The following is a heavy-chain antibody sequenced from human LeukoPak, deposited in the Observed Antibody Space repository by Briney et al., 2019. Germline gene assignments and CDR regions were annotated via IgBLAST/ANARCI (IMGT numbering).Heavy chain of an antibody. CDR2: ISYDGSNK. D-gene: IGHD2-21*02. J-gene: IGHJ3*02. Sequence: SLRLSCAASGFTFSSYGMHWGRRAPGKGLEGVAVISYDGSNKYYAASVKGRFTISRDNSKNTLYLQMNSLRAEDTAVYYCAKDLSRYCGGDCFYGFAFDIWGQRTMVTVSS. CDR3: AKDLSRYCGGDCFYGFAFDI. CDR1: GFTFSSYG. V-gene: IGHV3-30*18.